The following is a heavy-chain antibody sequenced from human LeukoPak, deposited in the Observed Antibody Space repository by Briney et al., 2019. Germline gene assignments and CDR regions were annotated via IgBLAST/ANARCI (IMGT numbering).Heavy chain of an antibody. J-gene: IGHJ4*02. CDR1: GGTFSSYA. D-gene: IGHD5-24*01. CDR2: IIPIFGTA. Sequence: SVKVSCKASGGTFSSYAISWVRQAPGQGLEWMGGIIPIFGTANYAQKFQGRVTITADESTNTAYMEMSSLRSEDTAVYYCARETGDGYNWMGYWGQGTLVTVSS. CDR3: ARETGDGYNWMGY. V-gene: IGHV1-69*13.